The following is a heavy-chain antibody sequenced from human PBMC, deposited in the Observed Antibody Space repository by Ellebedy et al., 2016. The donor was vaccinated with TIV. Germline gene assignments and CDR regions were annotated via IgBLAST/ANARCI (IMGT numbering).Heavy chain of an antibody. D-gene: IGHD3-22*01. J-gene: IGHJ4*02. CDR2: ISAYNGNT. CDR3: VRDYYDSSGYYFPGY. Sequence: ASVKVSCXASGYTFTSYGISWVRQAPGQGLEWMGWISAYNGNTNYAQKLQGRVTMTTDTSTSTAYMELRSLRSDDTAVYYCVRDYYDSSGYYFPGYWGQGTLVTVSS. V-gene: IGHV1-18*04. CDR1: GYTFTSYG.